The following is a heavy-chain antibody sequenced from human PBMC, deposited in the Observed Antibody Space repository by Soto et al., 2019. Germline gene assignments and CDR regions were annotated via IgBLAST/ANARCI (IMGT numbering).Heavy chain of an antibody. CDR2: INPSGGST. J-gene: IGHJ5*02. CDR1: GYTFTSYY. CDR3: ARGPDIVVVQAAIRNSFDP. V-gene: IGHV1-46*03. Sequence: ASVKVSCKASGYTFTSYYMHWVRQAPGQGLEWMGIINPSGGSTSYAQKFPGRVTMTRDTSTSTVYMELSSLRSEDTAVYYCARGPDIVVVQAAIRNSFDPWGQGTLVTVSS. D-gene: IGHD2-2*01.